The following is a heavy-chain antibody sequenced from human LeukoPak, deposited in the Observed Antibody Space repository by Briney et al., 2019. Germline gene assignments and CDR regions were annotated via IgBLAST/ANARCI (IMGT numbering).Heavy chain of an antibody. V-gene: IGHV4-59*01. CDR3: ARGHVGSSSWYDSAEYFQH. J-gene: IGHJ1*01. CDR2: IYYSGST. D-gene: IGHD6-13*01. Sequence: SGTLSLTCTVSGGSISSYYWSWIRQPPGKGLEWIGYIYYSGSTNYNPSLKSRVTISVDTSKNQFSLKLSSVTAADTAVYYCARGHVGSSSWYDSAEYFQHWGQGTLVTVSS. CDR1: GGSISSYY.